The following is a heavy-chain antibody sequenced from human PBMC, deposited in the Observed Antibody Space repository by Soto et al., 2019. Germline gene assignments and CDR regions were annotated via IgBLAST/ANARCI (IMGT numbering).Heavy chain of an antibody. CDR1: GFTPTTTP. Sequence: GGSLRLSCAGSGFTPTTTPLSWVRQPPGKGLEWVTTISGTASRTYYVDSEKGRFFISRDNSKNTVTLQLNSLRAEDTAVYYCAREGAGCYYVKDVGGQGTTVTDSS. CDR3: AREGAGCYYVKDV. J-gene: IGHJ6*02. V-gene: IGHV3-23*01. D-gene: IGHD3-16*01. CDR2: ISGTASRT.